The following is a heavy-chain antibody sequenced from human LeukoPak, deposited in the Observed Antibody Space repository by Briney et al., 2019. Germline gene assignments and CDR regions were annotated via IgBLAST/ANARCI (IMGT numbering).Heavy chain of an antibody. D-gene: IGHD3-9*01. CDR1: GFTFRSYA. Sequence: GGSLRLSCAASGFTFRSYAMSWVRQAPGKGLEWVSAISGTGGSRYYADSVKGRFTISRDSSKNTLYLQMSSLRAEDTAVYYCAKDLYFDILTGYLDSWGQGIQVTASS. J-gene: IGHJ4*02. CDR2: ISGTGGSR. CDR3: AKDLYFDILTGYLDS. V-gene: IGHV3-23*01.